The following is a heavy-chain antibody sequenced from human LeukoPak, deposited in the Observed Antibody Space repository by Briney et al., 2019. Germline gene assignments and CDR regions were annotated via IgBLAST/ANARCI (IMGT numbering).Heavy chain of an antibody. D-gene: IGHD1-1*01. CDR3: ARQGQRRNPWYYFDY. J-gene: IGHJ4*02. V-gene: IGHV4-39*07. CDR1: GGSISSSSYY. Sequence: SETLSLTCTVSGGSISSSSYYWGWIRQPRGKGLEWIGSIYYSGSTYYNPSLKSRVTISVDTSKNQFSLKLSSVTAADTAVYYCARQGQRRNPWYYFDYWGQGALVTVSS. CDR2: IYYSGST.